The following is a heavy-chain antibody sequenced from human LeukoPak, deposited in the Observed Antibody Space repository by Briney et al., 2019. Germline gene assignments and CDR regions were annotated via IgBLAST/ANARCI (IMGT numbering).Heavy chain of an antibody. D-gene: IGHD3-22*01. Sequence: SETLSLTCTVSGDTISSYYWSWIRQPPGKGLEWIGYVYYTGNTNYNPSLNSQVTISVDTSRNQFSLKLSSVTAADTAVYYCANSTIASSGYFDYWGQGTLVTVSS. CDR2: VYYTGNT. J-gene: IGHJ4*02. CDR3: ANSTIASSGYFDY. V-gene: IGHV4-59*08. CDR1: GDTISSYY.